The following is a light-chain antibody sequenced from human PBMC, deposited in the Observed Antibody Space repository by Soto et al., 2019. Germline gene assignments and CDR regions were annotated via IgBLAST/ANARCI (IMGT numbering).Light chain of an antibody. CDR3: QQYENLPS. V-gene: IGKV1-33*01. CDR2: DAS. J-gene: IGKJ4*01. CDR1: QDISNY. Sequence: DIQLTQYPSSVSPSLGDRVTITFEASQDISNYLNWHQQKPGKAPKALIHDASNLATGVPSRFSGSGSGTDFTFTINSLQPEDIGTYYCQQYENLPSFGGGTKVDNK.